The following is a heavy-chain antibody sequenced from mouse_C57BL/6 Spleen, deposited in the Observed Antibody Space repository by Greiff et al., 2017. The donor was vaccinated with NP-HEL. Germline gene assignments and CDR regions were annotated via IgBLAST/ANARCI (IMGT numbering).Heavy chain of an antibody. J-gene: IGHJ1*03. Sequence: VQLQQSGPELVKPGASVKISCKASGYSFTGYYMNWVKQSPEKSLEWIGEINPSTGGTTYNQKFKAKATLTVDKSSSTAYMQLKSLTSEDSAVYYCARDSGYYGSSHWYFDVWGTGTTVTVSS. CDR2: INPSTGGT. CDR1: GYSFTGYY. D-gene: IGHD1-1*01. CDR3: ARDSGYYGSSHWYFDV. V-gene: IGHV1-42*01.